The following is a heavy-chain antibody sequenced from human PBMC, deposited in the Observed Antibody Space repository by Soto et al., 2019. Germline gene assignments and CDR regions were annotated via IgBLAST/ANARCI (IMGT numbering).Heavy chain of an antibody. J-gene: IGHJ6*02. V-gene: IGHV1-2*02. CDR3: ARDLESSGLYYYYGMDV. CDR2: INPNSGGT. CDR1: GYTFTGYY. Sequence: ASVKVSCKASGYTFTGYYMHWVRQAPGQGLEWMGWINPNSGGTNYAQKFQGRVTMTRDTSISTAYMELSRLRSDDTAVYYCARDLESSGLYYYYGMDVWGQGTTVTVS. D-gene: IGHD3-22*01.